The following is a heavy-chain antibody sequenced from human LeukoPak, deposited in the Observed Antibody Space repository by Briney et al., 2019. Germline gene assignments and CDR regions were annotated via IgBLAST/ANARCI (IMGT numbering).Heavy chain of an antibody. CDR2: ISSSGSII. D-gene: IGHD5-24*01. CDR1: GFTFRSCE. CDR3: ARGRDGYNFDY. Sequence: QSGGSLILSCAASGFTFRSCELSWVRQAPAKGLEWVSYISSSGSIIYYADSVKGRFTISRDSAKNSLYLQMNSLRAEDTAVYYCARGRDGYNFDYWGQGTLVTVSS. V-gene: IGHV3-48*03. J-gene: IGHJ4*02.